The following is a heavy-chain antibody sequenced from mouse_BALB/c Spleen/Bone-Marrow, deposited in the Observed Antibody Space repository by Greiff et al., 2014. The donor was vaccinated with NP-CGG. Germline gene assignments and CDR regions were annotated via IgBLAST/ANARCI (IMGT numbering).Heavy chain of an antibody. CDR3: AKLGRSYYYFDV. CDR2: IWGGGST. CDR1: GFSLTDYG. D-gene: IGHD1-1*01. V-gene: IGHV2-6-5*01. Sequence: VQVVESGPGLVAPSQSLSITCTVSGFSLTDYGVSWIRQPPGKGLEWLGVIWGGGSTYYNSALKSRLSISKDNSKSQVFLKMNSLQTVDSAMYYCAKLGRSYYYFDVWGAGTTVTVSS. J-gene: IGHJ1*01.